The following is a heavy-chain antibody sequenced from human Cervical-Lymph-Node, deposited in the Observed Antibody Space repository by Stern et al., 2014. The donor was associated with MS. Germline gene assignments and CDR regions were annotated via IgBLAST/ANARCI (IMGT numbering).Heavy chain of an antibody. CDR1: GGSTSSSNYY. CDR2: ISHSGRS. J-gene: IGHJ4*02. CDR3: ASLNGSGSYPDY. D-gene: IGHD3-10*01. Sequence: QLQLQESGPGLVKPSETLSLTCTVSGGSTSSSNYYWGWIRQPPGKGLEWIASISHSGRSYSIPSLKSRLTISIDTSKNQSPLKWISVTAADTAVYYCASLNGSGSYPDYWGQGTLVIVSS. V-gene: IGHV4-39*01.